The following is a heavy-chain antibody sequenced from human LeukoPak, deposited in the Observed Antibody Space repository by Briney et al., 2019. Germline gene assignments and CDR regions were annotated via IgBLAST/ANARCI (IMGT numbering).Heavy chain of an antibody. J-gene: IGHJ4*02. CDR1: GFNVSSNY. V-gene: IGHV3-53*04. Sequence: PGGSLRLSCAASGFNVSSNYMSWVRQAPGKGLEWASVLYSVGGTYYADSVQGRFTISRHNSRNTLYLQLNSLRPEDTAVYYCARGAYGGPFDCWGQGTLVTVSS. CDR2: LYSVGGT. CDR3: ARGAYGGPFDC. D-gene: IGHD4/OR15-4a*01.